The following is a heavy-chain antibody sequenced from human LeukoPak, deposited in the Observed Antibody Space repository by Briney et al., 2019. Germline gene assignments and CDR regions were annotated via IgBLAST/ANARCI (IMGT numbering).Heavy chain of an antibody. Sequence: SQTLSLTCTVSGGSIRSGGYYWSWIRQHPGKGLEWIGYTYYSGSTYYNPSLKSRVTISVDTSKNLFFLELSSVTAADTAVYYCARSKYCTIGVCYPGYYFDYWGQGTLVTVSS. CDR1: GGSIRSGGYY. CDR2: TYYSGST. J-gene: IGHJ4*02. CDR3: ARSKYCTIGVCYPGYYFDY. D-gene: IGHD2-8*01. V-gene: IGHV4-31*03.